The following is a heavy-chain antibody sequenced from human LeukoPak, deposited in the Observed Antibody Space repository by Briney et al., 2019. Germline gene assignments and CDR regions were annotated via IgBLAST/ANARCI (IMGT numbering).Heavy chain of an antibody. V-gene: IGHV3-48*03. Sequence: PGGSLRLSCAAYGFSFSDHEMNWVRQAPGKGLEWVSYLSSSGNAYYADSVKGRFTISRDNSKNSLYLQMTSLRAEDTAVYYCASGRGSYSPDYWGQGTLVTVSS. D-gene: IGHD1-26*01. J-gene: IGHJ4*02. CDR3: ASGRGSYSPDY. CDR1: GFSFSDHE. CDR2: LSSSGNA.